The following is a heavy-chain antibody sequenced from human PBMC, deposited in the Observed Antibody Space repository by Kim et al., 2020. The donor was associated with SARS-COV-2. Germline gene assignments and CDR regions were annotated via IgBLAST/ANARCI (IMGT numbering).Heavy chain of an antibody. Sequence: AASVKGRFTISRDDSKSIAYLQMNSLKTEDTAVYYCSSGSGYSDYYGMDVWGQGTTVTVSS. V-gene: IGHV3-49*02. CDR3: SSGSGYSDYYGMDV. D-gene: IGHD3-22*01. J-gene: IGHJ6*02.